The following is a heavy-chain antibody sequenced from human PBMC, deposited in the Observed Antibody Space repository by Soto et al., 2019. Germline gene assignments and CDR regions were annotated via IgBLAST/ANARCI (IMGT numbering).Heavy chain of an antibody. CDR2: INHSGST. CDR3: ARGITMILLVRFFEQKGMYV. Sequence: PSETLSLTCAVYGGSFSGYYWSWIRQPPGKGLEWIGEINHSGSTNYNPSLKSRVTISVDTSKNQFSLKLSSVTAADTAVYYCARGITMILLVRFFEQKGMYVWGQGTTVPVSS. J-gene: IGHJ6*02. CDR1: GGSFSGYY. V-gene: IGHV4-34*01. D-gene: IGHD3-22*01.